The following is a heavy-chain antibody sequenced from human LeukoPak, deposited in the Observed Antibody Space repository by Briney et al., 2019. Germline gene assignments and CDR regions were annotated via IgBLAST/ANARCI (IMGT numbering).Heavy chain of an antibody. D-gene: IGHD6-13*01. CDR2: IRYDGSNK. V-gene: IGHV3-30*02. CDR1: GSTFSSYG. CDR3: AKARYSSWYYFDY. J-gene: IGHJ4*02. Sequence: GGSLRLSCAASGSTFSSYGMHWVRQAPGKGLEWVAFIRYDGSNKYYADSMKGRFTISRDNSKNTLYLQMNSLRAEDTAVYYCAKARYSSWYYFDYWGQGTLVTVSS.